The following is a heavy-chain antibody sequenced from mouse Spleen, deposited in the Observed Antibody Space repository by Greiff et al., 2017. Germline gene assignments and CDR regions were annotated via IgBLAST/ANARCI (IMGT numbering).Heavy chain of an antibody. D-gene: IGHD2-3*01. CDR2: INPYNGDT. J-gene: IGHJ4*01. CDR3: ARWYDGYPNYYAMDY. Sequence: EVQVVESGPELVKPGDSVKISCKASGYSFTGYFMNWVMQSHGKSLEWIGRINPYNGDTFYNQKFKGKATLTVDKSSSTAHMELRSLTSEDSAVYYCARWYDGYPNYYAMDYWGQGTSVTVSS. CDR1: GYSFTGYF. V-gene: IGHV1-20*01.